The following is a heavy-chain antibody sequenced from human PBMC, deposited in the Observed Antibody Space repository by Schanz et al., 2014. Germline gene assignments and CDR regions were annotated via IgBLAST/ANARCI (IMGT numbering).Heavy chain of an antibody. J-gene: IGHJ4*02. CDR1: GFSFSRYS. CDR3: VRDSFFAFDY. V-gene: IGHV3-48*01. D-gene: IGHD3-3*01. CDR2: ISSSSSTI. Sequence: EVQLLESGGGLVQPGGSLRLSCAASGFSFSRYSMNWVRQAPGKGLEWISYISSSSSTIYHADSVKGRFTISRDNAKNSLYLQMNSLRAEDTAVYYCVRDSFFAFDYWGQGTLVTVSS.